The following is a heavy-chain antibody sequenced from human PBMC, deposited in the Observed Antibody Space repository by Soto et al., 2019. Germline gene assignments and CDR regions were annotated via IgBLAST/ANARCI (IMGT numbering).Heavy chain of an antibody. CDR2: LYYTGST. V-gene: IGHV4-59*01. CDR1: GGSISVFY. Sequence: PSESLSLTCHVSGGSISVFYWRWIRQSPGKRLEWIGYLYYTGSTNYNPALKSRVTISLDTSKNQFSLQVRTVTAADTAVYYCARGGVYDFRSSQAPPIDVWGQGTTVTVSS. J-gene: IGHJ6*02. D-gene: IGHD3-3*01. CDR3: ARGGVYDFRSSQAPPIDV.